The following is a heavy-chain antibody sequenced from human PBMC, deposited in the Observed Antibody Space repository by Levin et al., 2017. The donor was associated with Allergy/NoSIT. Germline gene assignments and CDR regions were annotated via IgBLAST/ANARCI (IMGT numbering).Heavy chain of an antibody. Sequence: GGSLRLSCAASGFTFSGFGMHWVRQAPGKGLEWVAVIWYDGGNKYYADSVKGRFTISRDNSKNTLYLQMNSLRAEDTAVYYCARDPSSDTSSGWYAVFGGFDIWGQGTMVTVSS. CDR1: GFTFSGFG. D-gene: IGHD6-19*01. J-gene: IGHJ3*02. CDR3: ARDPSSDTSSGWYAVFGGFDI. V-gene: IGHV3-33*01. CDR2: IWYDGGNK.